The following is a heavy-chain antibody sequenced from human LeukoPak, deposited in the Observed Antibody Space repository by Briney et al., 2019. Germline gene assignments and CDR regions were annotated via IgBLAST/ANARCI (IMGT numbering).Heavy chain of an antibody. CDR1: GFTFDDYG. CDR3: ARDLGSSTLTTAFDY. J-gene: IGHJ4*02. D-gene: IGHD4-17*01. CDR2: INWNGGSP. Sequence: GGSLRLSCAASGFTFDDYGMSWVRQAPGEGLEWVCCINWNGGSPGYAASVKGRFTISRDTAKNSLYLQMDTLRAEDTAVYFCARDLGSSTLTTAFDYWGQGTLVTVSS. V-gene: IGHV3-20*04.